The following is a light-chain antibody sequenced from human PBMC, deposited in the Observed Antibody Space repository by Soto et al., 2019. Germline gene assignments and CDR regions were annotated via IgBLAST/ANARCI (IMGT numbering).Light chain of an antibody. J-gene: IGKJ1*01. CDR2: KAS. V-gene: IGKV1-5*03. Sequence: DIQMTQSPSTLSASEGDRVTITCRASQSISNWLAWYQQKPGKAPKVLIYKASSLESGVPSRFSGSGSGTEFTLTISSLLHDDFATYYCQQYNSYSAGPFGQGTKVEIK. CDR3: QQYNSYSAGP. CDR1: QSISNW.